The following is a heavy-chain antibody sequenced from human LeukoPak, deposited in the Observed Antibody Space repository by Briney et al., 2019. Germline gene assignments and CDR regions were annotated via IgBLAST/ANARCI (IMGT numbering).Heavy chain of an antibody. CDR2: ISYDGSNK. J-gene: IGHJ4*02. V-gene: IGHV3-30-3*01. Sequence: PGGSLRLSCAASGFTFSSYAMHWVRQAPGKGLEWVAVISYDGSNKYYADSVKGRFTISRDNSKNTLYLQMNSLRAEDTAVYYCAKDAAGREQLDDAYYFDYWGQGTLVTVSS. CDR1: GFTFSSYA. D-gene: IGHD6-6*01. CDR3: AKDAAGREQLDDAYYFDY.